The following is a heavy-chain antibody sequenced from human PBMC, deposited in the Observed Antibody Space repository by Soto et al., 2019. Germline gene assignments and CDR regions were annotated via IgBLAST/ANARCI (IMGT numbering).Heavy chain of an antibody. J-gene: IGHJ4*02. CDR1: GDSIRGSPHH. D-gene: IGHD3-22*01. Sequence: QVQLQESGPGLVKPSETLSLTCSVSGDSIRGSPHHWGWIRQPPGKGLGWIGSVYKSVTTYYNPSLKSRVTVSADTSKNQFSLKLSSLTAADTAVYYCARHYYDSSGYWGYWGRGTLVSVSS. V-gene: IGHV4-39*01. CDR2: VYKSVTT. CDR3: ARHYYDSSGYWGY.